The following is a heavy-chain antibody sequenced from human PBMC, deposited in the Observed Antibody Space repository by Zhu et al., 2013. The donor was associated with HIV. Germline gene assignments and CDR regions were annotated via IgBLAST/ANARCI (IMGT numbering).Heavy chain of an antibody. V-gene: IGHV1-18*01. CDR1: GYNFTTYG. J-gene: IGHJ4*02. CDR3: ARWGYCSGGSCYSLYR. D-gene: IGHD2-15*01. Sequence: QVQLVQSGAEVKKPGASVKVSCKASGYNFTTYGITWVRQAPGQGLEWMGWISAYNGNTNYAQKLQGRVTMTTDTSTSTAYMELRSLRSDDTAVYYCARWGYCSGGSCYSLYRWGQGAQVTVSS. CDR2: ISAYNGNT.